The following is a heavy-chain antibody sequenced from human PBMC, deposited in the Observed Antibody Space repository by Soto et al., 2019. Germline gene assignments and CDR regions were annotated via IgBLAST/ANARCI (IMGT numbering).Heavy chain of an antibody. CDR2: ISGSGGST. CDR1: GFTFSSYA. V-gene: IGHV3-23*01. CDR3: ARVSWKLERMAEGSYFDY. D-gene: IGHD1-1*01. J-gene: IGHJ4*02. Sequence: GGSLRLSCAASGFTFSSYAMSWVRQAPGKGLEWVSAISGSGGSTYYADSVKGRFTISRDNSKNTLYLQMNSLRAEDTAVYYCARVSWKLERMAEGSYFDYWGQGTLVTAPQ.